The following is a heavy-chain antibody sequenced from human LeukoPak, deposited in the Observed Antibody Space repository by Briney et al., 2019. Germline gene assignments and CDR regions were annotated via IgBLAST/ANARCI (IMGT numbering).Heavy chain of an antibody. CDR1: GFTVSSNY. D-gene: IGHD4-17*01. V-gene: IGHV3-53*01. Sequence: PGGSLRLSCAASGFTVSSNYMSWVRQAPGKGLEWVSVIYSGGSTYYADSVKGRFTISRDNSKNTLYLQMNSLRAEDTAVYYCARATRLREAYYYYYYMDVWGKGTTVTISS. CDR2: IYSGGST. CDR3: ARATRLREAYYYYYYMDV. J-gene: IGHJ6*03.